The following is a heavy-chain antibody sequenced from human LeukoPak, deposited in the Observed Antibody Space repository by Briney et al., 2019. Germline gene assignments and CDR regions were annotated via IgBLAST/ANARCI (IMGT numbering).Heavy chain of an antibody. J-gene: IGHJ6*02. CDR1: GGSISNSYW. D-gene: IGHD1-7*01. V-gene: IGHV4-4*02. CDR3: ARAVKTGTTGYGMDV. Sequence: SETLSLTCAVSGGSISNSYWWSWVRQPPGKGLEWIGEIYHSGSTNYNPALESRVTISVDKSKNQFSLKMISVTAADTAVYYCARAVKTGTTGYGMDVWGQGTTVTVSS. CDR2: IYHSGST.